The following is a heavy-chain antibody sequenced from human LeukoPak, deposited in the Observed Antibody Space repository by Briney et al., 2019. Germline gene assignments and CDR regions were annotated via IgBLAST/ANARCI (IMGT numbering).Heavy chain of an antibody. CDR1: GFTLSSYA. V-gene: IGHV3-23*01. J-gene: IGHJ5*02. D-gene: IGHD6-13*01. Sequence: PGGSLRLSCGASGFTLSSYAMSWVRQAPGKGLVWVSAFSVGSITYYAVSVEGRFPISRDNSKKTPYLQMNSLRTEDTAVYYCAKHLAYSRQSTDTWGQETLVTASP. CDR3: AKHLAYSRQSTDT. CDR2: FSVGSIT.